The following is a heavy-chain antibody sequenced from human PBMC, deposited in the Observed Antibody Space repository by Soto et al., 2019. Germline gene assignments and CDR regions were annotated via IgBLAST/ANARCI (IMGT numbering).Heavy chain of an antibody. Sequence: SETLSLRCAFSGCSISSGGYSWSCIRQPPGKGLEWIGYIYHSGSTYYNPSLKSRVTISVDRSKNQFSLKLSSVTAADTAVYYCASFSYYYYGMDVWGQGTTVTVSS. CDR1: GCSISSGGYS. V-gene: IGHV4-30-2*01. CDR3: ASFSYYYYGMDV. J-gene: IGHJ6*02. CDR2: IYHSGST.